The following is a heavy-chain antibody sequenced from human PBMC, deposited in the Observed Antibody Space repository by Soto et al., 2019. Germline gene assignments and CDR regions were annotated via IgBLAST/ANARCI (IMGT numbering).Heavy chain of an antibody. CDR3: AKVAQRYFDWSYFDY. V-gene: IGHV3-43*01. CDR1: GFTFDDYT. J-gene: IGHJ4*02. Sequence: EVQLVESGGVVVQPGGSLRLSCAASGFTFDDYTMHWVRQAPGKGLEWGSLISWDGGSTYYADSVKGRFTISRDNSKNSLYLQMNSLRTEDTALYYCAKVAQRYFDWSYFDYWGQGTLVTVSS. D-gene: IGHD3-9*01. CDR2: ISWDGGST.